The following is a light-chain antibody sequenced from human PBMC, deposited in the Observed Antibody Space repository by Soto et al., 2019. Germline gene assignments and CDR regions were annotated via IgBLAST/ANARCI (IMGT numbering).Light chain of an antibody. Sequence: EIVLTQSPATLSLSPGERATLSCRASQSVSRYLAWYQQKPGQAPRLLIYEASNRATGIPARFSGSGSGTDFTLTISSLEPEDFAVYYCQQRGAFGPGTKVDIK. V-gene: IGKV3-11*01. CDR3: QQRGA. J-gene: IGKJ3*01. CDR2: EAS. CDR1: QSVSRY.